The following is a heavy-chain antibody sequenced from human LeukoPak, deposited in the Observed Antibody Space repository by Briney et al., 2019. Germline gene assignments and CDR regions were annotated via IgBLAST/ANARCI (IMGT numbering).Heavy chain of an antibody. D-gene: IGHD6-19*01. CDR1: TYTFIGDY. CDR3: ARGFSSSSSYFFDY. CDR2: INPTGVST. V-gene: IGHV1-46*01. Sequence: ASVKVSCKASTYTFIGDYVHWVRQAPEQGLEWMGLINPTGVSTDYAQKFQGRVTMTRDTSTTTDYMELSSLRSEDTAVYYCARGFSSSSSYFFDYRGQGTLVAVSS. J-gene: IGHJ4*02.